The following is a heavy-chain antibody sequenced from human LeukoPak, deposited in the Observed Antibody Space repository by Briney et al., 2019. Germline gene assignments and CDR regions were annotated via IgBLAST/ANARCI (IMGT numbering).Heavy chain of an antibody. J-gene: IGHJ4*02. V-gene: IGHV3-33*08. CDR3: ARSQYYDFWSGLYY. CDR2: IWYDGSNK. Sequence: GGSLRLPCAASGFTFSSYGMHWVRQAPGKGLEWVAVIWYDGSNKYYADSVKGRFTISRDNSKNTLYLQMNSLRAEDTAVYYCARSQYYDFWSGLYYWGQGTLVTVSS. D-gene: IGHD3-3*01. CDR1: GFTFSSYG.